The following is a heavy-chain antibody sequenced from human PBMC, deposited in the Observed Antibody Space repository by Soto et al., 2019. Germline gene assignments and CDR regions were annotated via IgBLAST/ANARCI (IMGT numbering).Heavy chain of an antibody. V-gene: IGHV3-48*02. CDR3: ARYDYGDYYYYYGMDV. CDR1: GFTFSSYS. J-gene: IGHJ6*02. Sequence: GGSLRLSCAASGFTFSSYSMNWVRQAPGKGLEWVSYISSSSSTIYYADSVKGRFTISRDNAKNSLYLQMNSLRDEDTAVYYCARYDYGDYYYYYGMDVWGQGTTVTVSS. D-gene: IGHD4-17*01. CDR2: ISSSSSTI.